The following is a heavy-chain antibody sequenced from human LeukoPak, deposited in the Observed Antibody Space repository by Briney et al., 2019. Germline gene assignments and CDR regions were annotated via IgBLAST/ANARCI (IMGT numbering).Heavy chain of an antibody. Sequence: GGSLRLSCAASGFTFSSYGMHWVRQAPGKGLEWVAVISYDGSNKYYADSVKGRSTISRDNSKNTLYLQMNSLRAEDTAVYYCAKVSHTAMVKGYFDYWGQGTLVTVSS. CDR2: ISYDGSNK. CDR3: AKVSHTAMVKGYFDY. D-gene: IGHD5-18*01. CDR1: GFTFSSYG. V-gene: IGHV3-30*18. J-gene: IGHJ4*02.